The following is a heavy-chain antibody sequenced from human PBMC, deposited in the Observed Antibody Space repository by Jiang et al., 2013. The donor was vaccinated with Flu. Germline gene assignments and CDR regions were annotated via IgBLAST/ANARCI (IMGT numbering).Heavy chain of an antibody. D-gene: IGHD3-9*01. CDR2: ISAYNGDT. V-gene: IGHV1-18*04. CDR3: VRDKPDYDILTGYYSDWFDP. J-gene: IGHJ5*02. Sequence: SGAEVKKPGSSVKVSCKASGGTFRSYTITWVRQAPGQGPEWMGWISAYNGDTKYAQKIQGRVTMTTDTSTSAAYMELRSLRSDDTAVYYCVRDKPDYDILTGYYSDWFDPWGQGTLVTVSS. CDR1: GGTFRSYT.